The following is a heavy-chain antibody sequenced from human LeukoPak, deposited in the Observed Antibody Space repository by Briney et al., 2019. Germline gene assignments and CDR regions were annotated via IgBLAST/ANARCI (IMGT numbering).Heavy chain of an antibody. CDR3: VRVFRDYVEAFDI. D-gene: IGHD4-17*01. CDR2: IKQDGSEK. Sequence: GGSLRLSCAASGFTFSSYWMSWVRQAPGKGLEWVANIKQDGSEKYYVDSVKGRFTISRDNAKNSLYLQMNSLRDEDTAVYYCVRVFRDYVEAFDIWGQGTMVTVSS. J-gene: IGHJ3*02. CDR1: GFTFSSYW. V-gene: IGHV3-7*01.